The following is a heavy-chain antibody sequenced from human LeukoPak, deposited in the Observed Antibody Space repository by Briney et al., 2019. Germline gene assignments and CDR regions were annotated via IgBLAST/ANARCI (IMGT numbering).Heavy chain of an antibody. D-gene: IGHD5-12*01. CDR2: IGISSGDT. J-gene: IGHJ4*01. CDR3: ARDHRYAFDN. CDR1: GFNFIDYS. V-gene: IGHV3-21*05. Sequence: GGSLRLSCAASGFNFIDYSMNWVRQAPGKGLEWISYIGISSGDTKYADSVKGRFTISRDKARNSLYLQMNSLRVEDTAMYYCARDHRYAFDNWGHGTLVTVSS.